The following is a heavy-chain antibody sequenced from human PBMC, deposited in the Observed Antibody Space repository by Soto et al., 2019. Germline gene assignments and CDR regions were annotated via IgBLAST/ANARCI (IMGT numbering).Heavy chain of an antibody. CDR3: ARLGYCSSTSCYGGMDV. Sequence: PGESLKISCKGSGYSFTSYWISWVRQMPGKGLEWMGRIDPSDSYTNYSPSFQGHVTISADKSISTAYLQWSSLKASDTAMYYCARLGYCSSTSCYGGMDVWGQGTTVTVSS. CDR1: GYSFTSYW. D-gene: IGHD2-2*01. CDR2: IDPSDSYT. V-gene: IGHV5-10-1*01. J-gene: IGHJ6*02.